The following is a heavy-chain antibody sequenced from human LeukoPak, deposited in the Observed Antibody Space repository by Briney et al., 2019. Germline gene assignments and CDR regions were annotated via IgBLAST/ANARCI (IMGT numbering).Heavy chain of an antibody. V-gene: IGHV3-21*04. CDR1: GFTFSDFG. D-gene: IGHD2-2*01. CDR3: ARDRYCSSTSCYTEH. Sequence: GGSLRLSCAASGFTFSDFGMNWVRQAPGRGLEWVSSISSSSSYVYYADSVKGRFTISRHNSKNTLYLQMNSLRAEDTAVYYCARDRYCSSTSCYTEHWGQGTLVTVSS. J-gene: IGHJ4*02. CDR2: ISSSSSYV.